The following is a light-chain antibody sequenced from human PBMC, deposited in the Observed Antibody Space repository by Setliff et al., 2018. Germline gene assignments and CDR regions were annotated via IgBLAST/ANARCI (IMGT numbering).Light chain of an antibody. J-gene: IGLJ1*01. CDR3: SSYAASYNPYV. CDR1: SSDVGAYNY. V-gene: IGLV2-8*01. Sequence: QSVLTQPPSASGSPGQSLTISCTGTSSDVGAYNYVSWYQQHPGKAPKLMIYEVTKRPSGVPDRFSGSKSGNTASLTVSGLQADDEADYYCSSYAASYNPYVFGT. CDR2: EVT.